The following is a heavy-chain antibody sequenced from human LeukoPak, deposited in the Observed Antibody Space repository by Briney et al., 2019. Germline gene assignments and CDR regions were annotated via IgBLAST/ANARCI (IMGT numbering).Heavy chain of an antibody. CDR3: TTVLGTRVERYFDWDFDY. J-gene: IGHJ4*02. D-gene: IGHD3-9*01. V-gene: IGHV3-73*01. Sequence: GGSLRLSCAASGSTFSGSAMHWVRQASGKGLEWVGRIRSKANSYATAYAASVKGRFTISRDDSKNTAYLQMNSLKTEDTAVYYCTTVLGTRVERYFDWDFDYWGQGTLVTVSS. CDR2: IRSKANSYAT. CDR1: GSTFSGSA.